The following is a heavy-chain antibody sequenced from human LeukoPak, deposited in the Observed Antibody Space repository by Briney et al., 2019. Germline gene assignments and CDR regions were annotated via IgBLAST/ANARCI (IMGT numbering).Heavy chain of an antibody. CDR3: AKWGDYDVLTGYYDSDH. CDR2: VSGRDTST. CDR1: GFTFSNYD. D-gene: IGHD3-9*01. V-gene: IGHV3-23*01. J-gene: IGHJ5*02. Sequence: PGGSLRLSCAASGFTFSNYDMSWVRQAPGKGLEWVTAVSGRDTSTYYTDSVKGRFTISRDNSKNTLYLQMNSLSAEDTAIYYCAKWGDYDVLTGYYDSDHWGQGTLVTVSS.